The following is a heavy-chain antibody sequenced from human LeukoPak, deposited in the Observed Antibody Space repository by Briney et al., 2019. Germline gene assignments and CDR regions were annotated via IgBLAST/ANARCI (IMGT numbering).Heavy chain of an antibody. Sequence: ASVKVSCKASEGTFSSYAISWVRQAPGQGLEWMGGIIPIFGTANYAQKFQGRVTITADESTSTAYMELSSLRSEDTAVYYCAKDRHDYGDYAFDYWGQGTLVTVSS. CDR2: IIPIFGTA. J-gene: IGHJ4*02. V-gene: IGHV1-69*13. CDR3: AKDRHDYGDYAFDY. CDR1: EGTFSSYA. D-gene: IGHD4-17*01.